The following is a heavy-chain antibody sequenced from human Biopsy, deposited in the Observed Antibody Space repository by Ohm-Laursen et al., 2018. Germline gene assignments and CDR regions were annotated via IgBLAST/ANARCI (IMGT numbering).Heavy chain of an antibody. CDR3: ARDRGGARYGMDV. CDR2: IRRNSAII. J-gene: IGHJ6*02. Sequence: SLRLSCAASGFTFDDYGMHWVRQPPGKGLEWISGIRRNSAIIDYADSVRGRFTISRDNARRFLFLQMNNLKSEDTAFYYCARDRGGARYGMDVWGRGTTVTVSS. CDR1: GFTFDDYG. V-gene: IGHV3-9*01. D-gene: IGHD1-26*01.